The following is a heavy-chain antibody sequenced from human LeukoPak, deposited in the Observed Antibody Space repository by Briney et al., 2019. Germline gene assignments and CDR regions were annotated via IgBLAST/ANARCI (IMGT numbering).Heavy chain of an antibody. J-gene: IGHJ5*02. CDR2: INHSGST. Sequence: PSETLSLTCAVYGGSFSGYYWSWIRQPPGKGLEWIGEINHSGSTFYNPSLKSRVTISVDTSKNQFSLKLTSMTAADTAVYYCARAMNRSGDYLGFDPWGLGIVVTVSS. CDR3: ARAMNRSGDYLGFDP. V-gene: IGHV4-34*01. CDR1: GGSFSGYY. D-gene: IGHD3-3*01.